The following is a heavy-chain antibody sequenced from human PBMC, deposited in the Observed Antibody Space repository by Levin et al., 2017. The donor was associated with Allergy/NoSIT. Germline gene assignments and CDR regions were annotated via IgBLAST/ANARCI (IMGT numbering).Heavy chain of an antibody. CDR3: ARHVYIDGSPFDH. D-gene: IGHD3-10*01. Sequence: SETLSLTCSVSSGSISNYHWSWIRQSPAEGLEWIGHISNSGNTNYNPSLTSRVTISLDTSKSQISLRLSTVTAADPAVYYCARHVYIDGSPFDHWGQGTLVAVSS. V-gene: IGHV4-59*08. J-gene: IGHJ4*02. CDR1: SGSISNYH. CDR2: ISNSGNT.